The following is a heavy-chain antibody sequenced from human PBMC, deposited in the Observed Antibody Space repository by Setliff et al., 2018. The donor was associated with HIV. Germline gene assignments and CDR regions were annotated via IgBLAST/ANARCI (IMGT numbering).Heavy chain of an antibody. D-gene: IGHD3-22*01. V-gene: IGHV4-38-2*01. J-gene: IGHJ4*02. Sequence: SETLSLTCAVSGYSISSPYYWGWVRQSPAKGLEWIGSVYHSGSTNYNPSLKSRVTMSVDTSKNQFSLKLSSVTAADTAVYYCACTSDYYYDSSGYSFDYWGQGTLVTVSS. CDR2: VYHSGST. CDR3: ACTSDYYYDSSGYSFDY. CDR1: GYSISSPYY.